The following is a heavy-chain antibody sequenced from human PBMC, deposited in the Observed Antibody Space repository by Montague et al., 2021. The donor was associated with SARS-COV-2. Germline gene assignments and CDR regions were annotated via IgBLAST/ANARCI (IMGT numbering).Heavy chain of an antibody. CDR3: ARKGSGRSDLAY. Sequence: SETLSLTCAVYCGSLSGNSWSWLRQPPGEGLDWIAAISLSGSTRYNPSLKSRVSMSVDKSWNQFSLRLTSVTAADTAIYYCARKGSGRSDLAYWGQGTLVTVSS. CDR2: ISLSGST. CDR1: CGSLSGNS. V-gene: IGHV4-34*01. D-gene: IGHD1-26*01. J-gene: IGHJ4*02.